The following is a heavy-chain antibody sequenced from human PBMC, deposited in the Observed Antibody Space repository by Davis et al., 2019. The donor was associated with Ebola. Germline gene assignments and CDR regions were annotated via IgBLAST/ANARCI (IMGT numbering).Heavy chain of an antibody. CDR2: IYTSGDT. V-gene: IGHV4-4*07. CDR3: AKLLEKSSSSPIDY. CDR1: GDSISSHY. J-gene: IGHJ4*02. D-gene: IGHD6-6*01. Sequence: SETLSLTCSVSGDSISSHYWTWIRQPAGKGLEFIGRIYTSGDTNYNPSLKSRVTMSVDTSKNHFSLKLRSVTAADTAVYFCAKLLEKSSSSPIDYWGQGTLVTVSS.